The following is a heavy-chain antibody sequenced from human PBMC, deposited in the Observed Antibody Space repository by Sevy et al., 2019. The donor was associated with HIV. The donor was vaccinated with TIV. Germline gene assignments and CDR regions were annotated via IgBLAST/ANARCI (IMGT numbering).Heavy chain of an antibody. CDR1: GFTFRDYG. D-gene: IGHD6-19*01. CDR2: ISYDGSNK. Sequence: GGSLRLSCAASGFTFRDYGMHWVRQAPGKGLEWMAVISYDGSNKYYADSVKGRFTISRENSKNTLDLQMNSLRAEDMAVYYCAKDRRGWSRHYYYYGMDVWGQGTTVTVSS. CDR3: AKDRRGWSRHYYYYGMDV. J-gene: IGHJ6*02. V-gene: IGHV3-30*18.